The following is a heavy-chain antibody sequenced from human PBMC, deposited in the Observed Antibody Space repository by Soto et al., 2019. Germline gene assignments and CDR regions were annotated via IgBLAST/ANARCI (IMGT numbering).Heavy chain of an antibody. J-gene: IGHJ4*02. Sequence: PGGSLRLSCAASGFTFDDYAMHWVRQAPGKGLEWVSGISWNSGSIGYADSVKGRFTISRDNAKNSLYLQMNSLRAEDTALYYCAKSISGITLASIDYRGQGTLVTVSS. V-gene: IGHV3-9*01. CDR3: AKSISGITLASIDY. D-gene: IGHD2-21*01. CDR2: ISWNSGSI. CDR1: GFTFDDYA.